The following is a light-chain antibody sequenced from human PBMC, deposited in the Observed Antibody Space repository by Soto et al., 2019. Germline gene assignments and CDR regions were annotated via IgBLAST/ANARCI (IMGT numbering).Light chain of an antibody. CDR1: RTISSW. CDR2: DGS. V-gene: IGKV1-5*01. J-gene: IGKJ4*01. Sequence: DIQMTQSPSTLSASVGDRVTITCRASRTISSWLAWYQQRPGKAPKLLIYDGSNLEDGVPSRFSGSRSGTEFTLTISSLQPDDVATYYCQQLESYPSTFGGGTKVAIK. CDR3: QQLESYPST.